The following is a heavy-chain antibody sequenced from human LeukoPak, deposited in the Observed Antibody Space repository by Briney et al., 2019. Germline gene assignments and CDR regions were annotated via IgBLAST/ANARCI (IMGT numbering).Heavy chain of an antibody. V-gene: IGHV3-23*01. D-gene: IGHD3-10*01. CDR3: ARAYLGEHPDY. CDR2: ISASGGST. CDR1: GFTFSSYA. Sequence: GGSLRLSCAASGFTFSSYALNWVRQAPGKGLEWVSSISASGGSTYYADSVKGRFTISRDNSKSTLYLQMNSLRAEDTAVYYCARAYLGEHPDYWGQGTLVTVSS. J-gene: IGHJ4*02.